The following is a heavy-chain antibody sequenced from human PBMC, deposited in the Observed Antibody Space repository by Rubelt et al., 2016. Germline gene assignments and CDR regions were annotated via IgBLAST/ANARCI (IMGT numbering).Heavy chain of an antibody. CDR3: ARRVDGVCTTCSCCIDY. CDR1: GGSFSGYY. V-gene: IGHV4-34*01. J-gene: IGHJ4*02. Sequence: QVQLQQWGAGLLKPSETLSLTSAVYGGSFSGYYWTWIRQPPGKGLEWIGEITHTGSTNYSPSHKSRVTISVEQSKNQFSRKLGSGTAADTAVYFWARRVDGVCTTCSCCIDYWGQGTLVTVSS. CDR2: ITHTGST. D-gene: IGHD2/OR15-2a*01.